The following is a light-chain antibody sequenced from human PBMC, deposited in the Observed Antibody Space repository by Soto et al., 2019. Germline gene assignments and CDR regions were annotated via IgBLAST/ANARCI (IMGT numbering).Light chain of an antibody. Sequence: QSVLTQPPSVSADPGQKVTISCSGSSSNIGNNYVSWYQQLPGTAPKLLIYDNNKRPSGIPDRFSGSKSGTSATLGITGLQTGDEADCYCGTWDSSLSAYVFGTGTKVTVL. V-gene: IGLV1-51*01. CDR1: SSNIGNNY. CDR2: DNN. CDR3: GTWDSSLSAYV. J-gene: IGLJ1*01.